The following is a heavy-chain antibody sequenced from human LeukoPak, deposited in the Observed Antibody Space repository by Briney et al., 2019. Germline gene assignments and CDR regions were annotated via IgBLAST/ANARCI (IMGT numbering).Heavy chain of an antibody. CDR3: ARLLGFGELSDPYYFDY. D-gene: IGHD3-10*01. J-gene: IGHJ4*02. V-gene: IGHV5-51*01. CDR1: GYSFTGYW. CDR2: IYPGDSDT. Sequence: GESLKISCKGSGYSFTGYWIGWVRQMPGKGLEWMGIIYPGDSDTRYSPSFQGQVTISADKSISTAYLQWSSPKASDTAMYYCARLLGFGELSDPYYFDYWGQGTLVTVSS.